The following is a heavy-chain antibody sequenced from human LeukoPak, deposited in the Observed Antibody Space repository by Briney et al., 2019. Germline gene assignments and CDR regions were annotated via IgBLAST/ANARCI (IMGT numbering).Heavy chain of an antibody. CDR1: GYTFTSSA. CDR2: INTSTGNP. J-gene: IGHJ4*02. Sequence: ASVKVSCKASGYTFTSSALNWVRQAPGQGLEWMGWINTSTGNPTYAQGFTGRFVFSLDTSVSTAYLQISSLKAEDTAVYYCATDLKKGDSGCFDYWGQGTLVTVSS. V-gene: IGHV7-4-1*02. D-gene: IGHD6-19*01. CDR3: ATDLKKGDSGCFDY.